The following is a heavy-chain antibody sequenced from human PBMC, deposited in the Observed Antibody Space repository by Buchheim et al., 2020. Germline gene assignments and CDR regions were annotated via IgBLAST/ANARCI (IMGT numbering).Heavy chain of an antibody. Sequence: QVQLVESGGGVVQPGRSLRLSCAASGFTFSSYGMHWVRQAPGKGLEWVAVISYDGSNKYYADSVKGRFTISRDNSKNTLYLQMNSLRAEDTAVYCCAKVSYDSSGYVDYWGQGTL. CDR2: ISYDGSNK. CDR1: GFTFSSYG. CDR3: AKVSYDSSGYVDY. D-gene: IGHD3-22*01. V-gene: IGHV3-30*18. J-gene: IGHJ4*02.